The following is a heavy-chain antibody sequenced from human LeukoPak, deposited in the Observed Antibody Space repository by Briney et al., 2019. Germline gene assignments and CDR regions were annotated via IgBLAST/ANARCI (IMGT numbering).Heavy chain of an antibody. V-gene: IGHV4-4*02. CDR1: GGSISSSNW. Sequence: SETLSLTCAVSGGSISSSNWWSWVRQPPGKGLEWIGEIYHSGSTYYNPSLKSRVTISVDRSKNQFSLKLSSVTAADTAVYYCARVILYLGDDYWGQGTLVTVSS. J-gene: IGHJ4*02. D-gene: IGHD3-10*01. CDR2: IYHSGST. CDR3: ARVILYLGDDY.